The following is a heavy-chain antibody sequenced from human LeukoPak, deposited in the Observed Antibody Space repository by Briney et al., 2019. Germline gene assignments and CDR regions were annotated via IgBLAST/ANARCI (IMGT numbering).Heavy chain of an antibody. CDR2: ISSDGSST. D-gene: IGHD1-26*01. J-gene: IGHJ4*02. V-gene: IGHV3-74*03. Sequence: GGSLRLSCAASGFAFSNYWMHWVRQAPGKGLVWVSRISSDGSSTKYADSVKGRFTISRDNTKNTLYLQMNSLRAEDTAVYYCAKGWEDSGASHFDSWGQGTLVPVSS. CDR3: AKGWEDSGASHFDS. CDR1: GFAFSNYW.